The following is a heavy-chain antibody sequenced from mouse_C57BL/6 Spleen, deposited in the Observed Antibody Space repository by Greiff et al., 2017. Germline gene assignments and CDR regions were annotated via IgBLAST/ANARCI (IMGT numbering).Heavy chain of an antibody. Sequence: QVQLKESGAELVKPGASVKISCKASGYAFSSYWMNWVKQRPGKGLEWIGQIYPGDGDTNYNGKFKGKATLTADKSSSTAYMQLSSLTSEDSAVYFCARTVVDYFDYWGQGTTRTVSS. CDR1: GYAFSSYW. V-gene: IGHV1-80*01. CDR3: ARTVVDYFDY. D-gene: IGHD1-1*01. CDR2: IYPGDGDT. J-gene: IGHJ2*01.